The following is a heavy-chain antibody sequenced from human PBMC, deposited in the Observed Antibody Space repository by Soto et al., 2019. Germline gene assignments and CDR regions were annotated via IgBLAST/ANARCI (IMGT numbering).Heavy chain of an antibody. J-gene: IGHJ6*02. V-gene: IGHV4-31*03. Sequence: SETLSLTCTVSGGSISSGGYYWSWIRQHPGKGLEWIGYIYYSGSTYYNPSLKSRVTISVDTSKNQFSLKLSSVTAADTAVYYCARVYRGFGELQSPANHPFGLYGMDVWGQGTTVTVSS. CDR1: GGSISSGGYY. CDR2: IYYSGST. CDR3: ARVYRGFGELQSPANHPFGLYGMDV. D-gene: IGHD3-10*01.